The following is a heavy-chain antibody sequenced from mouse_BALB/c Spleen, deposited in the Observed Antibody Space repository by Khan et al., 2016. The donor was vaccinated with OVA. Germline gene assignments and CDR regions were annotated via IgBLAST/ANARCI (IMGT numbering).Heavy chain of an antibody. D-gene: IGHD2-3*01. Sequence: QVQLKESGTELVRPGTSVKISCKASGYTFTNYWLGWVKQRPGHGLEWIGDIYPGSDYTNYNEKFKDKATLTAATSSSTAYMQLSSLTSDEAAVYFFARVGYDGSTYWGQGTTLTVSS. J-gene: IGHJ2*01. CDR3: ARVGYDGSTY. CDR1: GYTFTNYW. V-gene: IGHV1-63*02. CDR2: IYPGSDYT.